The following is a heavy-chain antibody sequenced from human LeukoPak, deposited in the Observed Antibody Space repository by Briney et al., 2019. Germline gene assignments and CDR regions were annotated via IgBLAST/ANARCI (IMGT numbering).Heavy chain of an antibody. V-gene: IGHV3-23*01. Sequence: GGSLRLSCAASGFTFSIYAMSWVRQAPGKGLEWVSVISGSGGSTYYADSVKGRFTISRDNSKNTLYLQMNSLRAEDTAVYHCAKGYYGDYLFDNWGRGTLVTVSS. CDR2: ISGSGGST. CDR1: GFTFSIYA. D-gene: IGHD4-17*01. CDR3: AKGYYGDYLFDN. J-gene: IGHJ4*02.